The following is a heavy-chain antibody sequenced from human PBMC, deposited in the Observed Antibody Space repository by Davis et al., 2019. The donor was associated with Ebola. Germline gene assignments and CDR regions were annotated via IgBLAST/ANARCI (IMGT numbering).Heavy chain of an antibody. V-gene: IGHV1-2*04. CDR1: GYTFTGYY. D-gene: IGHD6-19*01. CDR2: INPNSGGT. CDR3: ARGLTRVGSNSGWYGMDV. Sequence: AASVKVSCKASGYTFTGYYMHWVRQVPGQGLEWMGWINPNSGGTNYAQKFQGWVNMTRDTSISTAYMELSRLRSDDTAVYYCARGLTRVGSNSGWYGMDVWGQGTTVTVSS. J-gene: IGHJ6*02.